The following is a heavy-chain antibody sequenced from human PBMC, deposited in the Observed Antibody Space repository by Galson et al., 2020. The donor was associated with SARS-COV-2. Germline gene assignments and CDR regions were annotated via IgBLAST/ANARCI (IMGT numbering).Heavy chain of an antibody. Sequence: GESLKISCEASGFTFSDAWMSWVRQAPGEGLEWVGRIKSKTDGGTTDYAAPVKGRFTISRDDSKNTLYLQMNSLKTEDTAVYYCTTTPIMITFGGIIVNWFDPWGQGTLVTVSS. CDR2: IKSKTDGGTT. D-gene: IGHD3-16*02. V-gene: IGHV3-15*01. CDR1: GFTFSDAW. CDR3: TTTPIMITFGGIIVNWFDP. J-gene: IGHJ5*02.